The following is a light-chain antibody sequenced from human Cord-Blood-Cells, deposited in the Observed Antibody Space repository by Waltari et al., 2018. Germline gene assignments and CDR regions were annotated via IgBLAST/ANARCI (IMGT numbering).Light chain of an antibody. CDR3: SLYAGSNNLV. Sequence: QSALTQPPSASGSPGQSVTISCTGTSRAAGGYNYVSWYQQHPGKAPKLMIYEVSKRPSGVPDRFSGSKSGNTASLTVSGLQAEDEADYYCSLYAGSNNLVFGGGTKLTVL. V-gene: IGLV2-8*01. J-gene: IGLJ2*01. CDR1: SRAAGGYNY. CDR2: EVS.